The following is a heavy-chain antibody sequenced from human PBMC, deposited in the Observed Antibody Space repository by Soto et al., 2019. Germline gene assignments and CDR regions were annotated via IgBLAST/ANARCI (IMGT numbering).Heavy chain of an antibody. V-gene: IGHV6-1*01. CDR2: TYYRSKWYN. CDR1: GYSVSSNSAA. J-gene: IGHJ5*02. D-gene: IGHD6-19*01. Sequence: SQTLSLTCAISGYSVSSNSAAWNWIRQSPSRGLEWLGRTYYRSKWYNDYAVSVKSRITINPDTSKNQFSQQLNSVTPEDTAVYYCARVAAVAGQSMRFDPWGQGTLVTVSS. CDR3: ARVAAVAGQSMRFDP.